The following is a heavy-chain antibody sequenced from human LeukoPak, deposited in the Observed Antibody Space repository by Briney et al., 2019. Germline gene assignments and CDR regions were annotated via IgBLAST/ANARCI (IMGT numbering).Heavy chain of an antibody. CDR3: ARLHISNWYIFDY. D-gene: IGHD6-13*01. Sequence: SQTLSLTCTVSGDSITTGGYYWSWIRQPPGQGLEWMVYLHQSGDTYSNPSLRSRVTISADTSNNQFSLRVSSVTAADTDVYYCARLHISNWYIFDYWGQGTRVTVSS. CDR2: LHQSGDT. CDR1: GDSITTGGYY. V-gene: IGHV4-30-2*02. J-gene: IGHJ4*02.